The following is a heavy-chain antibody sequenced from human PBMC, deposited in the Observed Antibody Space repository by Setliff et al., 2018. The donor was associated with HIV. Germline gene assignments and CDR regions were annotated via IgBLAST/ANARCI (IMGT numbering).Heavy chain of an antibody. CDR2: INHSGDT. J-gene: IGHJ4*02. CDR1: GYSISSDYC. Sequence: SETLSLTCGVSGYSISSDYCWGWIRQPPGKGLEWIGEINHSGDTNYNPSLESRVTVSEDTSRHQFSLKLTSVTADDTAIYYCARGPPFAYWGQGLLVTVSS. CDR3: ARGPPFAY. V-gene: IGHV4-38-2*01.